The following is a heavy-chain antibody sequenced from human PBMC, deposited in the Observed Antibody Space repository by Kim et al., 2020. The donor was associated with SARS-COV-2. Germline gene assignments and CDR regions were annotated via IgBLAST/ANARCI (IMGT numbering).Heavy chain of an antibody. D-gene: IGHD6-6*01. Sequence: KSRVSISVDTTKNQFSLKLSSVTAADTAVYYCARGRIAARPWYYYYYMDVWGKGTTVTVSS. CDR3: ARGRIAARPWYYYYYMDV. V-gene: IGHV4-34*01. J-gene: IGHJ6*03.